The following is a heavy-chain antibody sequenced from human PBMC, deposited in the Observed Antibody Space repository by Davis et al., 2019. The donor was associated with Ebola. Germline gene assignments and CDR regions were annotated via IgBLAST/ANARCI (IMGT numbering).Heavy chain of an antibody. D-gene: IGHD6-19*01. Sequence: GSLKISCAASGFTVSSNYMSWVRQAPGKGLEWVSVIYSGGSTYYADSVKGRFTISRDNSKNTLYLQMNSLRAEDTAVYYCARHRSRRPREAGSFDPWGQGTLVTVSS. CDR2: IYSGGST. CDR3: ARHRSRRPREAGSFDP. J-gene: IGHJ5*02. V-gene: IGHV3-66*04. CDR1: GFTVSSNY.